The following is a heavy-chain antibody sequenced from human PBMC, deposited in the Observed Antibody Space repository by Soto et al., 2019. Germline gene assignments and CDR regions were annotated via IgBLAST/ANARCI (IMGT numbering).Heavy chain of an antibody. CDR2: IYHSGST. CDR1: GGSISSGGYS. CDR3: ARAPDR. V-gene: IGHV4-30-2*01. Sequence: QLQLQESGSGLVKPSQTLSLTCAVSGGSISSGGYSWSWIRQPPGKGLEWIGYIYHSGSTYYNPSLKNRVTIPVDRSQNPVSLKLSSVSDAATAVYYCARAPDRWGQGTLVTVSS. J-gene: IGHJ5*02.